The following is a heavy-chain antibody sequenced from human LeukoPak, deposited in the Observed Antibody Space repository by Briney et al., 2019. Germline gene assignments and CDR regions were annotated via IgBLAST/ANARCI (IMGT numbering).Heavy chain of an antibody. D-gene: IGHD6-19*01. J-gene: IGHJ4*02. CDR1: GYAFSGY. V-gene: IGHV1-2*02. CDR3: ARAGSGWYFGGNY. Sequence: ASVKVSCKASGYAFSGYLHWVRQVPGQGLEWMGWISPNSGGTNYAQKFQDRVTMTRDMSVNTAYMELRSLRSDDTAVYYCARAGSGWYFGGNYWGQGTLVTVSS. CDR2: ISPNSGGT.